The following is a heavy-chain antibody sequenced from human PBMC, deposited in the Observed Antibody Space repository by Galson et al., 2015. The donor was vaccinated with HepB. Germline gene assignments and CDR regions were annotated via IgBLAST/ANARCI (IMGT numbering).Heavy chain of an antibody. CDR1: GFSFSDYY. D-gene: IGHD3-22*01. CDR2: ITNSGTTI. J-gene: IGHJ6*02. V-gene: IGHV3-11*01. CDR3: ARFVYYDTSGYWSDGMDV. Sequence: SLRLSCAASGFSFSDYYMTWIRQAPGKRLEWVSYITNSGTTIYYADSVKGRFTISRDNAKNSLYLQMDSLRAEDAAVYYYARFVYYDTSGYWSDGMDVWGQWTTVTVSS.